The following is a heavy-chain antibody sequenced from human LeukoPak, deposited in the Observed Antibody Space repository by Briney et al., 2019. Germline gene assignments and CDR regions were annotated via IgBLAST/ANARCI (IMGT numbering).Heavy chain of an antibody. CDR2: ISNSGGNT. D-gene: IGHD3-16*01. CDR1: GFTFRSYA. J-gene: IGHJ3*01. Sequence: GGSLRLSCAASGFTFRSYAMSWVRQAPGKGLEWVVTISNSGGNTYYADSVKGRFTISRDNSKNTLYLQMNSLRAEDTALYYCAKDPVMTGGAWDVWGQGTMVTVSS. CDR3: AKDPVMTGGAWDV. V-gene: IGHV3-23*01.